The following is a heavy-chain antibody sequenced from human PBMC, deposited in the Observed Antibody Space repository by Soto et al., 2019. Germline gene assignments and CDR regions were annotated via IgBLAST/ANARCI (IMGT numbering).Heavy chain of an antibody. CDR2: IYYSGST. V-gene: IGHV4-59*01. Sequence: SETLSLTCTVSGGSISSYYWIWLRQPPGKGLEWIGYIYYSGSTNYNPSLKSRVTISVDTSKNQFSLKLSSVTAADTAVYYCARWFSGILSSQGIFDYWGQGTLVTVSS. CDR3: ARWFSGILSSQGIFDY. J-gene: IGHJ4*02. D-gene: IGHD6-13*01. CDR1: GGSISSYY.